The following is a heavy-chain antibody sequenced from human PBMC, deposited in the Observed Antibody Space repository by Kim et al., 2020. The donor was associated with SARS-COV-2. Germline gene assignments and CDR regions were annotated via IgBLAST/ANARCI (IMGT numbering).Heavy chain of an antibody. V-gene: IGHV3-21*01. CDR3: ARDYYDFWSGYYTLATGEEVTFDY. D-gene: IGHD3-3*01. CDR1: GFTFSSYS. Sequence: GGSLRLSCAASGFTFSSYSMNWVRQAPGKGLEWVSSISSSSSYIYYADSVKGRFTISRDNAKNSLYLQMNSLRAEDTAVYYCARDYYDFWSGYYTLATGEEVTFDYWGQGTLVTVSS. J-gene: IGHJ4*02. CDR2: ISSSSSYI.